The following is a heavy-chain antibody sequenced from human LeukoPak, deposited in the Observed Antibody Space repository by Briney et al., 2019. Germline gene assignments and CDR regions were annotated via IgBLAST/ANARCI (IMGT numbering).Heavy chain of an antibody. D-gene: IGHD3-3*01. J-gene: IGHJ4*02. CDR1: GGSISSSSYY. Sequence: PSETLSLTCTVSGGSISSSSYYWGWIRQPPGKGLEWIGSIYYSGSTYYNPSLKSRVTISVDTSKNQFSLKLSSVTAADTAVYYCARDLEDTASVDYWGQGTLVTVSS. V-gene: IGHV4-39*07. CDR3: ARDLEDTASVDY. CDR2: IYYSGST.